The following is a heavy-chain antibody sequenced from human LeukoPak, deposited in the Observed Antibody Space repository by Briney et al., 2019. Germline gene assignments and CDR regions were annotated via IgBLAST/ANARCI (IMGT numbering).Heavy chain of an antibody. CDR2: INPNSGGT. Sequence: ASVKVSCKASGYTFTGYYMHWVRQAPGQGLEWMGWINPNSGGTNYAQKFQGRVTMTRDTSISTAYMELSRLRSEGTAVYYCARGAVPMVHKSWFDPWGQGTLVTVSS. V-gene: IGHV1-2*02. D-gene: IGHD3-10*01. J-gene: IGHJ5*02. CDR3: ARGAVPMVHKSWFDP. CDR1: GYTFTGYY.